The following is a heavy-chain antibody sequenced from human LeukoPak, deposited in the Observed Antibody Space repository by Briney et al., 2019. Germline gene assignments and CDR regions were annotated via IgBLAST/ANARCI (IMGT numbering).Heavy chain of an antibody. D-gene: IGHD5-12*01. V-gene: IGHV3-23*01. CDR1: AFTFISYA. CDR2: IGGRGDIT. J-gene: IGHJ4*02. CDR3: AKFFLQYSGYGAFDY. Sequence: PVGSLRLSCAASAFTFISYAMSSVRQAPGKGLEWVSRIGGRGDITYYGDHVKGRFTISRENSKNTLYIQMNSLRAEDTAVYYCAKFFLQYSGYGAFDYWGQGTLVTVSS.